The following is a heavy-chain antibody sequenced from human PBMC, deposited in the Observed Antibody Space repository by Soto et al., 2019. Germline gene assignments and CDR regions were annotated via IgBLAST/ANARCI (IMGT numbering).Heavy chain of an antibody. Sequence: SLMLTCAPCGFALSNHWMSWVRQAPGKEQEWVASIKQDGSEKYYVDSVRGRFNISRDNAKNSLYLQMNSLRAEDTAVYYSAIEGQWGPYYSDYWGQGAHGTVPS. CDR2: IKQDGSEK. V-gene: IGHV3-7*01. CDR1: GFALSNHW. J-gene: IGHJ4*02. CDR3: AIEGQWGPYYSDY. D-gene: IGHD6-19*01.